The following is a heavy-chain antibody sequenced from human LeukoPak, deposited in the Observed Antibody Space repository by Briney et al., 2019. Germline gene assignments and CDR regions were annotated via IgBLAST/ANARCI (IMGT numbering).Heavy chain of an antibody. CDR1: GYSISSGYY. CDR2: IYHSGST. J-gene: IGHJ2*01. Sequence: SETLSLTCAVSGYSISSGYYWGWIRQPPGKGLEWIGSIYHSGSTYYNPSLKSRVTISVDTTKNQFSLKLSSVTAADTAVYYCARQGERGIEAVYWYFDLWGRGTRVTVSS. D-gene: IGHD7-27*01. V-gene: IGHV4-38-2*01. CDR3: ARQGERGIEAVYWYFDL.